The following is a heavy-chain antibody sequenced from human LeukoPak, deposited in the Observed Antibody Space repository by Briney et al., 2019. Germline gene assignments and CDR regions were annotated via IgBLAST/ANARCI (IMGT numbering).Heavy chain of an antibody. CDR2: IHHSGST. J-gene: IGHJ4*02. CDR3: AREGSRWVDFEF. D-gene: IGHD1-26*01. CDR1: GDSISSHY. V-gene: IGHV4-59*11. Sequence: SETLSLTCTVSGDSISSHYWTWIRQPPGKGLEWIGYIHHSGSTNYNPSLKSRVTISLDTSKSQFSLKMTSVTAADTAVYYCAREGSRWVDFEFWGQGTLVTVSS.